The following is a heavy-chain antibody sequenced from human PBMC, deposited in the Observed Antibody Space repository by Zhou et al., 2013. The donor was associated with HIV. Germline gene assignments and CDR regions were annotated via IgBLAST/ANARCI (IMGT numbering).Heavy chain of an antibody. CDR2: ISAYNGRT. CDR1: GFTFTNYG. V-gene: IGHV1-18*01. CDR3: ARDLTGAGGAFDI. Sequence: QVQLVQSGAEVKKPGASVKVSCKASGFTFTNYGFGWVRQAPGQGLECMGWISAYNGRTNYAQNVQGRVTIIADELTSTAYMELSSLRSEDTAVYYXARDLTGAGGAFDIWGQGTIVTVS. J-gene: IGHJ3*02. D-gene: IGHD7-27*01.